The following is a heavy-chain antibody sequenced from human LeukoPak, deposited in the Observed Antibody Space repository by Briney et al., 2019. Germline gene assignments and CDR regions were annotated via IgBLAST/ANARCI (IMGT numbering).Heavy chain of an antibody. CDR2: INAGNGNT. CDR3: AGPSGYSSGWGFDC. Sequence: ASVKVSCTASGYTFTSYAMHWVRQAPGQRLEWMGWINAGNGNTKYSQKFQGRVTITRDTSASTAYMELSSLRSEDTAVYYCAGPSGYSSGWGFDCWGQGTLVTVSS. D-gene: IGHD6-19*01. V-gene: IGHV1-3*01. J-gene: IGHJ4*02. CDR1: GYTFTSYA.